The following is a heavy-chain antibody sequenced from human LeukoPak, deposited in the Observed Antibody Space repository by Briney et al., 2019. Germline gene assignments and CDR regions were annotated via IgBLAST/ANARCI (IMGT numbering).Heavy chain of an antibody. V-gene: IGHV3-21*01. CDR1: GFTFSSYS. CDR3: ARESQAPYYFDY. CDR2: ISSSSSYI. Sequence: GGSLRLSCAAPGFTFSSYSMNWVRQAPGKGLEWVSSISSSSSYIYYADSVKGRFTISRDNAKNSLYLQMNSLRAEDTAVYYCARESQAPYYFDYWGQGTLVTVSS. J-gene: IGHJ4*02.